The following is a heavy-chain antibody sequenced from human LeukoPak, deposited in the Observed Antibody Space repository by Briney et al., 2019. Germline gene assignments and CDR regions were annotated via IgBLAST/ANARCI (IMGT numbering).Heavy chain of an antibody. V-gene: IGHV3-53*01. CDR1: GFTVSSNY. D-gene: IGHD6-13*01. Sequence: PGGSLRLSCAASGFTVSSNYMSWVRQAPGKGLEWVSVIYSGGSTYYADSVKGRFTISRDNSKNTLYLQMNSLRAEDTAVYYCAGSRAGTWGIAAAEDAFDIWGQGTMVTVSS. CDR2: IYSGGST. J-gene: IGHJ3*02. CDR3: AGSRAGTWGIAAAEDAFDI.